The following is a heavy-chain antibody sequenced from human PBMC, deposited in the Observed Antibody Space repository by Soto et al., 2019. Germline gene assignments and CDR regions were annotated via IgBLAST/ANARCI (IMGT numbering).Heavy chain of an antibody. CDR2: IIPIFGTA. D-gene: IGHD6-19*01. CDR1: GGTFSSYA. CDR3: ARSGSSGWYYWNPFDY. V-gene: IGHV1-69*06. Sequence: GASVKVSCKASGGTFSSYAISWVRQAPGQGLEWMGGIIPIFGTANYAQKFQGRVTITADKSTSTAYMELSSLRSEDTAVYYCARSGSSGWYYWNPFDYWGQGTLVTVSS. J-gene: IGHJ4*02.